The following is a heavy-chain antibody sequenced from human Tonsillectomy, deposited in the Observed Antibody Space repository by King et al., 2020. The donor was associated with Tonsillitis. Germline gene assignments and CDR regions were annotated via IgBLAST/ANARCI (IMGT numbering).Heavy chain of an antibody. CDR3: ARGATGPTY. Sequence: VQLVESGGGVVQPGRSLRLSCAASGFTFSTYGMHWVRQAPGKGLQWVAVIWSVGSNKYYADSVKGRFTISRDNSKNTLYLQMNSLGAEDTAVYYCARGATGPTYWGQGTLVTVSS. V-gene: IGHV3-33*01. CDR2: IWSVGSNK. D-gene: IGHD1/OR15-1a*01. J-gene: IGHJ4*02. CDR1: GFTFSTYG.